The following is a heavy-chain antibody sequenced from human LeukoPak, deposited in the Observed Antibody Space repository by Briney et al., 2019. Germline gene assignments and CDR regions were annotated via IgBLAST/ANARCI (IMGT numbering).Heavy chain of an antibody. CDR3: AKGNIVVVPAAITSYYYYGMDV. CDR2: MNPNSGNT. D-gene: IGHD2-2*02. CDR1: GYTFTSYD. J-gene: IGHJ6*02. V-gene: IGHV1-8*01. Sequence: GASVKVSCKASGYTFTSYDINWVRQATGQGLEWMGWMNPNSGNTGYAQKFQGRVTMTRNTSISTAYMELSSLRSEDTAVYYCAKGNIVVVPAAITSYYYYGMDVWGQGTTVTVSS.